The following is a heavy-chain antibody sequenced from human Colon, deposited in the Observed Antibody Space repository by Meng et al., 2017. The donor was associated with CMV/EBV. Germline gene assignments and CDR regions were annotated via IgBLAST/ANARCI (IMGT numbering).Heavy chain of an antibody. CDR2: ISGSTGYT. D-gene: IGHD1-1*01. CDR1: GYTFTSYG. Sequence: VQLVHSVDGVKEPWVSVLVSCRSSGYTFTSYGINWVRQAPGQGLERMGWISGSTGYTNRAQKFQGRVTMTTDTSTSTAYLALTSLTSNDTAVYYCARGRPNWSGVLDYWGQGTLVTVSS. J-gene: IGHJ4*02. CDR3: ARGRPNWSGVLDY. V-gene: IGHV1-18*01.